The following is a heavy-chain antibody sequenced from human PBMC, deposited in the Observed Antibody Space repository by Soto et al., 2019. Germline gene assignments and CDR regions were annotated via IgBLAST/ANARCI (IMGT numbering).Heavy chain of an antibody. Sequence: SETLSLTCAVYGGSFSGYYWSWIRQPPGKGLEWIGEINHSGSTNYNPSLKSRVTISVDTSKNQFSLKLSSVTAADTAVYYCAIGVGVVVVRGAKAFIFDIWGQGTRDT. CDR3: AIGVGVVVVRGAKAFIFDI. J-gene: IGHJ3*02. CDR2: INHSGST. CDR1: GGSFSGYY. D-gene: IGHD2-15*01. V-gene: IGHV4-34*01.